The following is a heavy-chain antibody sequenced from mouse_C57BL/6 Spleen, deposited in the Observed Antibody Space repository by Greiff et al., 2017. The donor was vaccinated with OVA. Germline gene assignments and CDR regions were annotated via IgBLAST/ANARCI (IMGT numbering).Heavy chain of an antibody. CDR1: GFSLTSYG. Sequence: VQLKESGPGLVQPSQSLSITCTVSGFSLTSYGVHWVRQSPGKGLEWLGVIWRGGSTAYNAAFISRLSISKDNAKSQVCFKMNSLQADDTAIYYCARGTVVATDAMDYWGQGTSVTVSS. D-gene: IGHD1-1*01. CDR3: ARGTVVATDAMDY. CDR2: IWRGGST. V-gene: IGHV2-2*01. J-gene: IGHJ4*01.